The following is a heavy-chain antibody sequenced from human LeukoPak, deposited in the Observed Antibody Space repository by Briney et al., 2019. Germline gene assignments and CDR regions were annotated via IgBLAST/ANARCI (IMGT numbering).Heavy chain of an antibody. D-gene: IGHD1-26*01. CDR2: IKSDGST. Sequence: GGSLRLSCAASGFTFSSYWMHWVRQIPGKGLVWVSRIKSDGSTIYADSVKGRFTISRDNAKNTLYLQMNSPRAEDTAVYYCARDQAKRWELLSDAFDIWGQGTMVTVSS. CDR1: GFTFSSYW. CDR3: ARDQAKRWELLSDAFDI. V-gene: IGHV3-74*01. J-gene: IGHJ3*02.